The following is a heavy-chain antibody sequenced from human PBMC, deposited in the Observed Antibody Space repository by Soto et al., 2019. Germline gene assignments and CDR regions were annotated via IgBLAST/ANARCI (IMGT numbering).Heavy chain of an antibody. CDR1: GLSITDSEMG. CDR2: IDSSGEK. J-gene: IGHJ5*02. Sequence: QVTLKESGPVLVKPTETLTLRCTVSGLSITDSEMGVSWIRQPPGKALEWLAHIDSSGEKSYRTFLKSRLTISQDTAKGQIVRIMTNMDPADTATYYCARRHLAVAVSPWFDPWGQGILVTVSS. V-gene: IGHV2-26*01. CDR3: ARRHLAVAVSPWFDP. D-gene: IGHD3-16*01.